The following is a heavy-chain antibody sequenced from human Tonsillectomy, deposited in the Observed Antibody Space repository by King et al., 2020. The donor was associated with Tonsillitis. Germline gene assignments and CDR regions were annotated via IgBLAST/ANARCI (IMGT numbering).Heavy chain of an antibody. CDR2: ISSSSSYI. Sequence: VQLVESGGGLVKPGGSLRLSCAASGFTFSSYSMNWVRQAPGKGLEWVSSISSSSSYIYYADSVKGRFTISRDNAKTSLYLQMNSLRAEDTAVYYCASHLSHDAFDIWGQGTMVTVSS. CDR1: GFTFSSYS. J-gene: IGHJ3*02. CDR3: ASHLSHDAFDI. V-gene: IGHV3-21*01.